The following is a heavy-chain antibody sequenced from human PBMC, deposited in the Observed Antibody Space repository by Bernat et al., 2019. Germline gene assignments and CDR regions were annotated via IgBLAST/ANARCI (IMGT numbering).Heavy chain of an antibody. V-gene: IGHV1-69*17. Sequence: QVQLVQSGSEVKKPGSSVKVSCKASGGTFSSYAISWVRQAPGQGLEWMGGIIPIFGIANYAQKFQGRVTITADKSTSTAYMELSSLRSEDTAVYYCARDADGGYDSHYWGQGTLVTVSS. D-gene: IGHD5-12*01. CDR2: IIPIFGIA. CDR3: ARDADGGYDSHY. J-gene: IGHJ4*02. CDR1: GGTFSSYA.